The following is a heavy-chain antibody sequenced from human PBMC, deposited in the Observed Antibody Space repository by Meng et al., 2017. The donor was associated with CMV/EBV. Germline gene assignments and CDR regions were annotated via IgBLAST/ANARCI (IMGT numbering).Heavy chain of an antibody. CDR2: IDPYTVNA. J-gene: IGHJ4*02. CDR3: ARAATTGRVLGVVPPDKSYFDY. V-gene: IGHV1-18*01. CDR1: GYSFTTYG. Sequence: ASVKVSCKASGYSFTTYGITWVRQAPGQGLEWMGWIDPYTVNANYAQKFQGRLAMTTDTSTLTADMELRSLRSDDTALYYCARAATTGRVLGVVPPDKSYFDYWGQGALVTVSS. D-gene: IGHD3-16*01.